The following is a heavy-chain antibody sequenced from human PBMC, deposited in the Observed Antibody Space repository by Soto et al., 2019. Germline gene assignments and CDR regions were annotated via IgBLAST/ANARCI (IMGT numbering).Heavy chain of an antibody. Sequence: EVQLVESGGGLVKPGGSLRLSCAASGFTFSNAWMNWVRQAPGKGLEWVGRIKSKTDGGTTDYAAPVKGRFTISRDDSKNSLSLQINSLKTEDTAVYFCSASFYYYGRAYYHPWGLGTLVTVSS. CDR1: GFTFSNAW. CDR3: SASFYYYGRAYYHP. CDR2: IKSKTDGGTT. J-gene: IGHJ5*02. D-gene: IGHD3-10*01. V-gene: IGHV3-15*07.